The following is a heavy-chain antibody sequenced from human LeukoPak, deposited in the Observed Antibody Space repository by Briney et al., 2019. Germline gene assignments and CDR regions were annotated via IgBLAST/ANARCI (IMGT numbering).Heavy chain of an antibody. CDR2: IYYRGST. CDR3: ARDRDGMGV. J-gene: IGHJ6*02. D-gene: IGHD3-10*01. CDR1: GGSISSSSYY. Sequence: SETLSLTCTVSGGSISSSSYYWGWIRQPPGKGLEWIGSIYYRGSTYYNPSLKGRVTISVDKSKNQFSLKLSSATAADTAVYYCARDRDGMGVWGQGTTVTVSS. V-gene: IGHV4-39*07.